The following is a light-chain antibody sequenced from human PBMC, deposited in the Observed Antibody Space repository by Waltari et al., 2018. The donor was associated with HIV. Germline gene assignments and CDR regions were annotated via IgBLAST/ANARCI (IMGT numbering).Light chain of an antibody. CDR1: SSYVGGYNY. CDR3: SSYTSSSTLNV. CDR2: EVS. J-gene: IGLJ1*01. V-gene: IGLV2-14*01. Sequence: QSSLTQPAPVPGSPRQSIPISCTGPSSYVGGYNYVSWYQQHPGKAPKLMIYEVSNRPSGVSNRFSGSKSGNTASLTISGLQAEDEADYYCSSYTSSSTLNVFGTGTKVTVL.